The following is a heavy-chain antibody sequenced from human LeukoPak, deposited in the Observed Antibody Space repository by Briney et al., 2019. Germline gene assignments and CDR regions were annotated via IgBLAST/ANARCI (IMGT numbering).Heavy chain of an antibody. V-gene: IGHV3-30*18. CDR1: GFTFSSYG. CDR2: ISYDGSNK. D-gene: IGHD2-2*01. J-gene: IGHJ4*02. Sequence: PGRSLRLSCAASGFTFSSYGMHWVRQAPGKGLEWVVVISYDGSNKYYADSVKGRFTISRDNSKNTLYLQMNSLRAEDTAVYYCAKDLYDIVVVPAAISYWGQGTLVTVSS. CDR3: AKDLYDIVVVPAAISY.